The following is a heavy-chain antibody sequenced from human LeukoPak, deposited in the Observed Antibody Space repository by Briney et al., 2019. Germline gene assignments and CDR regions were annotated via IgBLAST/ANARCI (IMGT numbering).Heavy chain of an antibody. CDR1: GGSISSYY. CDR3: ARVGSSGWYFFDY. CDR2: IYTSGST. J-gene: IGHJ4*02. Sequence: SETLSLTCTVSGGSISSYYWSWIRQPPGKGLEWIGRIYTSGSTNYNPSLKSRVTISVDTSKNQFSLKLSSVTAADTAVYYCARVGSSGWYFFDYWGQGTLVTVSS. D-gene: IGHD6-19*01. V-gene: IGHV4-4*08.